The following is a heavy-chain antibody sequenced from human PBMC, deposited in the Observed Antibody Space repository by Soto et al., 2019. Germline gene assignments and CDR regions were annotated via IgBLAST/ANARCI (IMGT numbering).Heavy chain of an antibody. CDR3: AREMVRGVTVSPYYYYGMDV. D-gene: IGHD3-10*01. J-gene: IGHJ6*02. Sequence: SETLSLTCAVYCGSFSGYYWSWIRQPPGKGLEWIGEINHSGSTNYNPSLKSRVTISVDTSKNQFSLKLSSVTAADTAVYYCAREMVRGVTVSPYYYYGMDVWGQGTTVTVSS. CDR1: CGSFSGYY. CDR2: INHSGST. V-gene: IGHV4-34*01.